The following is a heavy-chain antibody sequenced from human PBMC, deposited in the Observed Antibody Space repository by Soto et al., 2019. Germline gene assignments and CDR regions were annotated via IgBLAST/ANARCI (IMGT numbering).Heavy chain of an antibody. CDR1: GFFFTGHA. CDR2: ISNSGGST. V-gene: IGHV3-23*01. D-gene: IGHD1-7*01. J-gene: IGHJ6*03. Sequence: EEQVFESGGGFVQPGGSLRLSCTASGFFFTGHALTWVRQAPGKGLEWVSSISNSGGSTYYADSVKGRFTISRDNFKNTLFLQMSSLRAEDTAVYYGAKQPPLFWRSGWNSYYYTDVWGKGTTVTVSS. CDR3: AKQPPLFWRSGWNSYYYTDV.